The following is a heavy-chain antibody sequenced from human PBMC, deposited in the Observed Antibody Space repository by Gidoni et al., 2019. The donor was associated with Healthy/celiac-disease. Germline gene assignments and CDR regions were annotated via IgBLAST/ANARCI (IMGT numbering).Heavy chain of an antibody. V-gene: IGHV4-4*07. J-gene: IGHJ4*02. CDR3: ASSSSMVISAFDY. Sequence: TNYNPSLKSRVTMSVDTSKNQFSLKLSSVTAADTAVYYCASSSSMVISAFDYWGQGTLVTVSS. CDR2: T. D-gene: IGHD3-22*01.